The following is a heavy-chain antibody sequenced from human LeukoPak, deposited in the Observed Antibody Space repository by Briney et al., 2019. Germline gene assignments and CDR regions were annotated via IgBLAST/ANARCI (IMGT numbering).Heavy chain of an antibody. CDR1: GFTFDDYG. Sequence: GGSLRLSCAASGFTFDDYGMSWVRQAPGKGLEWVSGINWNGGSTGYADSVKGRFTISRDNAKNSLYLQMNSLRAEDTALYYCARVANILTGYRDAFDIWGQGTMVTVSS. J-gene: IGHJ3*02. CDR2: INWNGGST. D-gene: IGHD3-9*01. CDR3: ARVANILTGYRDAFDI. V-gene: IGHV3-20*04.